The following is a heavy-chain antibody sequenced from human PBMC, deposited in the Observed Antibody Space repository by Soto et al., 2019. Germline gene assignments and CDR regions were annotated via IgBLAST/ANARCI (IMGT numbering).Heavy chain of an antibody. V-gene: IGHV3-15*07. CDR3: TTDYKGVTTPYYYYYGMDV. CDR1: GFTFSNAW. CDR2: IKSKTDGGTT. J-gene: IGHJ6*02. D-gene: IGHD4-17*01. Sequence: GGSLSLSCAASGFTFSNAWMNWVRQAPGKGLEWVGRIKSKTDGGTTDYAAPVKSRFTISRDDSKNTLYLQMNSLKTDDTAVYYCTTDYKGVTTPYYYYYGMDVWGQGTTVTVSS.